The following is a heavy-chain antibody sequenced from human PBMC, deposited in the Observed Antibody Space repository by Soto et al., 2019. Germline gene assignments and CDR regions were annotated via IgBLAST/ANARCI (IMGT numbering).Heavy chain of an antibody. V-gene: IGHV1-69*01. CDR2: IIPIFGTA. J-gene: IGHJ5*02. Sequence: QVQLVQSGAEVKKPGSSVKVSCKASGGTFSSYAISWVRQAPGQGLEWMGGIIPIFGTANYAQKFQGRVKITADESTSTAYMELSSLRSEDTAVYYYARTIAPIPDRGWFDPWGQGTLVNVSS. D-gene: IGHD6-13*01. CDR3: ARTIAPIPDRGWFDP. CDR1: GGTFSSYA.